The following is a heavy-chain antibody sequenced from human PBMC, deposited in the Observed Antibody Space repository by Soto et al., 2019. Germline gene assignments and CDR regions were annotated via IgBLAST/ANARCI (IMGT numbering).Heavy chain of an antibody. V-gene: IGHV4-59*01. Sequence: LSLTCTVSGGSISSYYWSWIRQPPGKGLEWIGYIYYSGSTNYNPSLKSRVTISVDTSKNQFSLKLSSVTAADTAVYYCARDRSYYYGSGKYYYYYYGMDVWGQGTTVTVSS. CDR3: ARDRSYYYGSGKYYYYYYGMDV. J-gene: IGHJ6*02. D-gene: IGHD3-10*01. CDR1: GGSISSYY. CDR2: IYYSGST.